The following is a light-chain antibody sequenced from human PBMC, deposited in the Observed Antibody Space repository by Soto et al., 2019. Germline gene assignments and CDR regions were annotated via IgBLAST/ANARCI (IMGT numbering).Light chain of an antibody. CDR2: AAS. V-gene: IGKV1-39*01. Sequence: DIQGAQSPSSRCACVVDRGTITVRASQSISSYLNCYQQRPGKAPTLLIYAASSLQSGVPSRFRGSGYGTDFALTITSLQPEDFATYYCQQSCNSPPITFGQGTRLEIK. J-gene: IGKJ5*01. CDR1: QSISSY. CDR3: QQSCNSPPIT.